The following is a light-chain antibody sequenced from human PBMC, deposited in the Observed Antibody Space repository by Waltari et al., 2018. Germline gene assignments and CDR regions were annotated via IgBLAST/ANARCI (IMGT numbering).Light chain of an antibody. CDR1: QSVNKY. CDR3: QNHERLPAT. CDR2: AAS. V-gene: IGKV3-20*01. J-gene: IGKJ1*01. Sequence: VLTQSPGTLSLSPGERATLSCRASQSVNKYLAWYQQRPGQAPRLLIYAASTRATGVPDRFNGSGFGTDFSLTISRLEPEDFAVYFCQNHERLPATFGQGTKVEIK.